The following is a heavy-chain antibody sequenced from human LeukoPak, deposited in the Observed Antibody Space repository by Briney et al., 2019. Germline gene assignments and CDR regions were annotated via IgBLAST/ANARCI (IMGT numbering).Heavy chain of an antibody. J-gene: IGHJ5*02. CDR1: GGTFSSYA. CDR2: IIPIFGTA. Sequence: SVKVSCKASGGTFSSYAISWVRQAPGQGLEWMGGIIPIFGTANYAQKFQGRVTITADESTSTAYMELSSLRSEDTAVYYCAAESKAGSPPWFDPWGQGTLVTVSS. V-gene: IGHV1-69*13. D-gene: IGHD2-15*01. CDR3: AAESKAGSPPWFDP.